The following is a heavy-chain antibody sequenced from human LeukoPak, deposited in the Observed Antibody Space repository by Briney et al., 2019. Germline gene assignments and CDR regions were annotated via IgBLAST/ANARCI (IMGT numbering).Heavy chain of an antibody. Sequence: SETLSLTCTVSGGSISSYYWSWIRQPPGKGLEWIGYIYTSGSTNYNPSLKSRVTISVDTSKNQFSLKLNSVTAADTAVYYCARQGDDSSGYYIDYWGQGTLVTVSS. J-gene: IGHJ4*02. V-gene: IGHV4-4*09. CDR3: ARQGDDSSGYYIDY. D-gene: IGHD3-22*01. CDR2: IYTSGST. CDR1: GGSISSYY.